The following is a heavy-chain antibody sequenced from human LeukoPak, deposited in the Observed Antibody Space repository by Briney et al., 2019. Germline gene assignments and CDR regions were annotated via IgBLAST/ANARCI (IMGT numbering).Heavy chain of an antibody. D-gene: IGHD1-26*01. J-gene: IGHJ5*02. CDR3: TRGPPFIVGTTRSWFDP. CDR2: IYTSGST. V-gene: IGHV4-4*07. Sequence: SETLSLTCTVSGGSISSYYWNWIRQPAGKGLEWIGRIYTSGSTNYDPSLKSRVTMSVDTSKNQFSLKLSSVTAADTAVYYCTRGPPFIVGTTRSWFDPWGQGTLVTVSS. CDR1: GGSISSYY.